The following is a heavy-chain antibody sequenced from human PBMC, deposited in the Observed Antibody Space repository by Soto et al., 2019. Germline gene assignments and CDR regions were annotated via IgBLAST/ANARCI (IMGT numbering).Heavy chain of an antibody. CDR3: AHRATMTIFGLIIDNGIWFDP. J-gene: IGHJ5*02. D-gene: IGHD3-3*01. CDR1: GFSLSTSGAA. V-gene: IGHV2-5*02. CDR2: IYWDGDK. Sequence: QNNLIESGPTLVNPTQTLTLTCTFSGFSLSTSGAAVGWVRQPPGRALEWLALIYWDGDKRYNASLGNRLTITKDTSMNQVVLTLTNVDPADTATYYCAHRATMTIFGLIIDNGIWFDPWGQGTRVIVSS.